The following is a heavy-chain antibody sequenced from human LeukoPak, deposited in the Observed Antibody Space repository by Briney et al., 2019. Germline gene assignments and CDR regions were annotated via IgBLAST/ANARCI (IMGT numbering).Heavy chain of an antibody. V-gene: IGHV4-61*02. D-gene: IGHD5-18*01. CDR1: GGSINSGSYF. CDR2: IYPSGST. J-gene: IGHJ4*02. Sequence: SQTLSLTCTVSGGSINSGSYFWSWIRQPAGRGLEWIGRIYPSGSTNYNPSLKSRVTISVDLSKNQFSLKLSSVTAADTAVYYCSRGDYSYGFDWGQGTLVTVSS. CDR3: SRGDYSYGFD.